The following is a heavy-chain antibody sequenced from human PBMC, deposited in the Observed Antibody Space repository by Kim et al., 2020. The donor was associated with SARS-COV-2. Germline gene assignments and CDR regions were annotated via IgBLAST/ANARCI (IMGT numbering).Heavy chain of an antibody. CDR3: ARDRGILDGFHY. Sequence: YYAESVKGGCTISRDNAKNTLYLQMNRLRAEDTAVYYCARDRGILDGFHYWGQGTLVTVSS. D-gene: IGHD3-3*02. V-gene: IGHV3-48*04. J-gene: IGHJ4*02.